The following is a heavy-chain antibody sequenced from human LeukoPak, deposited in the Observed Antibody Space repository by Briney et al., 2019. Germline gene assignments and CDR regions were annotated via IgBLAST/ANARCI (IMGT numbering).Heavy chain of an antibody. D-gene: IGHD3-22*01. V-gene: IGHV5-51*01. J-gene: IGHJ4*02. Sequence: GESLKISCKASGYSFTSYWIGWVRQMPGKGLEWMGIIYPSDSDTRYSPSFQGQVTISADKSISTAYLQWSSLKGSDTAMYYCARLYYYDSSGYTKNSAYYFDYWGQGTLVTVSS. CDR3: ARLYYYDSSGYTKNSAYYFDY. CDR1: GYSFTSYW. CDR2: IYPSDSDT.